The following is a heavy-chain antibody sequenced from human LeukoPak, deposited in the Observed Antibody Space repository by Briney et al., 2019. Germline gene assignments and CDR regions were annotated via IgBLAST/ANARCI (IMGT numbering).Heavy chain of an antibody. V-gene: IGHV1-69*05. J-gene: IGHJ3*02. CDR1: GGTFSSYA. CDR3: ARGGRRDCSSTSCYSGAFDI. CDR2: IIPIFGTA. Sequence: SSVKVSCKASGGTFSSYAISWVRQAPGQGLEWMGGIIPIFGTANYAQKFQGRVTITTDESMSTAYMELSSLRSEDTAVYYCARGGRRDCSSTSCYSGAFDIWGQGTMVTVSS. D-gene: IGHD2-2*01.